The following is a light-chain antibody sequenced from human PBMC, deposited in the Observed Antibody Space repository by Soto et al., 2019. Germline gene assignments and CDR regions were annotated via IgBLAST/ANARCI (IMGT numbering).Light chain of an antibody. Sequence: DIQMTQPPSSVSASVGDRVTITCRASEDISYWVAWYQQKPGKAPKLLIHAASSLHSGVPSRFSGSGSGTEFNLPITGLQHEDFETYYCQQATSSPYTFGQGTKV. CDR3: QQATSSPYT. CDR2: AAS. V-gene: IGKV1D-12*01. CDR1: EDISYW. J-gene: IGKJ2*01.